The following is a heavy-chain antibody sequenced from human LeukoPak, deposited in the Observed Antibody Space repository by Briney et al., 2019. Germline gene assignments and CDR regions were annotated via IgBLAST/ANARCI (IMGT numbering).Heavy chain of an antibody. J-gene: IGHJ5*02. CDR2: ITSSSGNI. V-gene: IGHV3-48*02. CDR1: GFTSCGYI. Sequence: GGSPRHSCADPGFTSCGYIMSWVRQAPGKGLEWVAYITSSSGNIYYADSVRGRFTISRDKAKNTLYLQISSLRDEDPAVYYCSCSPDSSCWYDCFDPWGQGTLVTVSS. CDR3: SCSPDSSCWYDCFDP. D-gene: IGHD6-19*01.